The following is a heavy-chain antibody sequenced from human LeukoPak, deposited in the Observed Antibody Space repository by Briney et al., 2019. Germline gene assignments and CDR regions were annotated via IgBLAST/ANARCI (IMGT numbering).Heavy chain of an antibody. CDR1: GGSISSGDYY. J-gene: IGHJ2*01. V-gene: IGHV4-30-4*01. CDR3: ARGSTVTSVGWYFDL. D-gene: IGHD4-17*01. Sequence: SETLSLTCTVSGGSISSGDYYWSWIRQPPGKGLEWIGYIYYSGSTYYNPSLKSRVTISVDTSKNQFSLKLSSVTAADTAVYYCARGSTVTSVGWYFDLWGRGTLVTVSS. CDR2: IYYSGST.